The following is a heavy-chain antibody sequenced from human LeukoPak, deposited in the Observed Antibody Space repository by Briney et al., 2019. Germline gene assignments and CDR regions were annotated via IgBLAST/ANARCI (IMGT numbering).Heavy chain of an antibody. J-gene: IGHJ6*02. CDR3: ARAVVPAAPYYYGMDV. CDR1: GFTFNNNY. D-gene: IGHD2-2*01. CDR2: IYSGGST. V-gene: IGHV3-53*01. Sequence: GGSLRLSCAASGFTFNNNYMSWVRQAPGKGLEWVSVIYSGGSTYYADSVEGRFTISRDNSKNTLYLQMNSLRAEDTAVYYCARAVVPAAPYYYGMDVWGQGTTVTVSS.